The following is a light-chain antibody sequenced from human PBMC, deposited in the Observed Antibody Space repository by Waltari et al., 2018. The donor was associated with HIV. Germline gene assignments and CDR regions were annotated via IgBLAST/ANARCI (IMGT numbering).Light chain of an antibody. CDR2: DVG. CDR3: SSYTSSSKWV. CDR1: SSDVGGYEY. J-gene: IGLJ3*02. Sequence: QSALTQPASVSGSPGQTITISCTGTSSDVGGYEYVSWYQQHPGKAPKLIIYDVGNRPSGVSNRLSGSKACHTASLTISGPQAEDEADYYCSSYTSSSKWVFGGGTKVTVL. V-gene: IGLV2-14*03.